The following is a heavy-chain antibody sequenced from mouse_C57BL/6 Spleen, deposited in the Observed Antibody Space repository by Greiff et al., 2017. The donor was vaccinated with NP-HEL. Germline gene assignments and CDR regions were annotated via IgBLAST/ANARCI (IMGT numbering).Heavy chain of an antibody. CDR1: GFSLTSYG. CDR3: ATHYDGAWFAY. D-gene: IGHD1-1*01. V-gene: IGHV2-2*01. CDR2: IWSGGST. J-gene: IGHJ3*01. Sequence: VQVVESGPGLVQPSQSLSITCTVSGFSLTSYGVHWVRQSPGKGLEWLGVIWSGGSTDYNAAFISRLSISKDNSKSQVFFKMNSLQADDTAIYYCATHYDGAWFAYWGQGTLVTVSA.